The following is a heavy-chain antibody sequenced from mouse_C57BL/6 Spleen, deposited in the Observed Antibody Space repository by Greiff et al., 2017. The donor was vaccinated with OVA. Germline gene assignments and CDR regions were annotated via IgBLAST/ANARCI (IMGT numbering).Heavy chain of an antibody. CDR3: ARRYFDV. Sequence: EVKLMESGGGLVKPGGSLKLSCAASGFTFSDYGMHWVRQAPEKGLEWVAYISSGSSTIYYADTVKGRFTISRDNAKNTLCLQMTSLRAEDTAMYYCARRYFDVWGTGTTVTVSS. J-gene: IGHJ1*03. CDR2: ISSGSSTI. CDR1: GFTFSDYG. V-gene: IGHV5-17*01.